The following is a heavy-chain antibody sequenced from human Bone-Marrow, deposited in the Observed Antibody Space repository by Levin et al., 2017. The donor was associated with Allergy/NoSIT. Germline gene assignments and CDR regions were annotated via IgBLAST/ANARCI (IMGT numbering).Heavy chain of an antibody. CDR1: GFAFSDYG. CDR2: ISFHGTKK. V-gene: IGHV3-30*18. Sequence: LSLTCEASGFAFSDYGIHWVRQAPGKGLEWVAVISFHGTKKYFADSVRGRFSVSRDNSKNTVYLHMNDLTVEDTAVYYCAKDRSVLVSAATVYYRYYGMEVWGQGTTVTVSS. CDR3: AKDRSVLVSAATVYYRYYGMEV. J-gene: IGHJ6*02. D-gene: IGHD2-15*01.